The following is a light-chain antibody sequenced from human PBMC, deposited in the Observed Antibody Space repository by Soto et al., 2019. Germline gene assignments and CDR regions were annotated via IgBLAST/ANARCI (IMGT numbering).Light chain of an antibody. Sequence: QSALTQPPSASGSPGQSVTISCTGTSSDVGAYNYVYWYQQHPGKAPKLMIYEVTKRPSGVPDRFSGSKSGNTASLTVSGLQAEDEADYYCSSYAGSNTVLFGGGTKVTVL. CDR1: SSDVGAYNY. V-gene: IGLV2-8*01. J-gene: IGLJ2*01. CDR3: SSYAGSNTVL. CDR2: EVT.